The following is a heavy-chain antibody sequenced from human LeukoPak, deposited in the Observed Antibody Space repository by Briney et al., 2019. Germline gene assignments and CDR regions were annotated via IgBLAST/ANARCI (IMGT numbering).Heavy chain of an antibody. D-gene: IGHD2/OR15-2a*01. CDR3: ARVSTTGFDP. V-gene: IGHV4-59*01. CDR1: GGSISSYY. Sequence: PSGTLSLTCTVSGGSISSYYWSWIRQPPGKGLEWTGYIYYSGSTNYNPSLKSRVTISVDTSKNQFSLKLSSVTAADTAVYYCARVSTTGFDPWGQGTLVTVSS. J-gene: IGHJ5*02. CDR2: IYYSGST.